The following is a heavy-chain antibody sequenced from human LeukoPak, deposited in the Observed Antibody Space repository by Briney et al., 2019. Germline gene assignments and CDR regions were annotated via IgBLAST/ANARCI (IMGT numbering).Heavy chain of an antibody. CDR3: ASCSLVQGVYNWFDP. V-gene: IGHV4-34*01. CDR2: INHSGST. CDR1: GGSFSGYY. J-gene: IGHJ5*02. D-gene: IGHD6-13*01. Sequence: SETLSLTCAVYGGSFSGYYWSWIRQPPGKGLEWIGEINHSGSTNYNPSLKSRVTISVDTSKNQFSLKLSSVTAADTAVYYCASCSLVQGVYNWFDPWGQGTLVTVSS.